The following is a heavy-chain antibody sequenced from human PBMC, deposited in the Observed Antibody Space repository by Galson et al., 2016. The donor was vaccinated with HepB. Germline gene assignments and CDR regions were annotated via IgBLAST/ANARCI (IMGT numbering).Heavy chain of an antibody. D-gene: IGHD6-6*01. CDR1: GFVVSSTY. CDR3: ARDGRQDRGSIFDY. J-gene: IGHJ4*02. V-gene: IGHV3-66*01. CDR2: LYRDGFT. Sequence: AASGFVVSSTYMAWVRQAPGRGLECVSLLYRDGFTYYADSVKGRFTISRDNSKNTFYLQMNSLRADDTAVYYCARDGRQDRGSIFDYWGQGTLVTVSS.